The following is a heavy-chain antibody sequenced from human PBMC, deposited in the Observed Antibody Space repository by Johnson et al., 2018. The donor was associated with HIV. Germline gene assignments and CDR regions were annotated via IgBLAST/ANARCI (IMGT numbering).Heavy chain of an antibody. J-gene: IGHJ3*02. V-gene: IGHV3-30*04. D-gene: IGHD4-23*01. CDR2: ISYDGSNK. Sequence: QMQLVESGGGLVQPGRSLRLSCAASGFTFSSYAMHWVRQAPGKGLEWVAVISYDGSNKYYADSVKGRFTISRDNSKNTLYLQMNSLRAEDTAVYYCARARQGAVVKWGPGKMDAFDIWGQGTMVTVSS. CDR1: GFTFSSYA. CDR3: ARARQGAVVKWGPGKMDAFDI.